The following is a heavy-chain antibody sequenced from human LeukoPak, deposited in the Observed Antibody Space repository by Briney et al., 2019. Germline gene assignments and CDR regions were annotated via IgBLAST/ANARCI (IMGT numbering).Heavy chain of an antibody. CDR1: GGTFSSYA. J-gene: IGHJ4*02. CDR2: IIPIFGTA. D-gene: IGHD6-6*01. CDR3: ARTAGRTFDY. Sequence: SVKVSCKASGGTFSSYAISWVRQAPGQGLEWMGGIIPIFGTANYAQKLQGRVTMTRDTSTSTVYMELSSLRSEDTAVYYCARTAGRTFDYWGQGTLVTVSS. V-gene: IGHV1-69*05.